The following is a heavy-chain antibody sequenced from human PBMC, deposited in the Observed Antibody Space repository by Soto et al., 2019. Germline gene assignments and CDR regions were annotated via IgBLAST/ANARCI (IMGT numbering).Heavy chain of an antibody. CDR2: IYYSGST. V-gene: IGHV4-59*01. J-gene: IGHJ4*02. CDR3: ARGWSTTVTIGY. D-gene: IGHD4-17*01. Sequence: SETLSLTCTVSGGSISSYYWSWIRQPPGKGLEWIGYIYYSGSTNYNPSLKSRVTISVDTSKNQFSLKLSSVTAADTAVYYCARGWSTTVTIGYWGQGTLVTVSS. CDR1: GGSISSYY.